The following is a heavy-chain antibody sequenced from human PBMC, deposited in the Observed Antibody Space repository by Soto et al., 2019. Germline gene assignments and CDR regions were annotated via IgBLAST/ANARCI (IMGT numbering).Heavy chain of an antibody. D-gene: IGHD3-9*01. Sequence: QVHLEQWGAGLLNPSETLSLTCAVYGGSLSGYYWSWVRQSPGKGLEWIGEINHSGTTNYNPSLKTRVTMSADASKHQFSLRLSSVTAADSAVYYCASYHYLDLWTGSRHYMDVWGRGTTVTVSS. V-gene: IGHV4-34*01. CDR1: GGSLSGYY. J-gene: IGHJ6*03. CDR3: ASYHYLDLWTGSRHYMDV. CDR2: INHSGTT.